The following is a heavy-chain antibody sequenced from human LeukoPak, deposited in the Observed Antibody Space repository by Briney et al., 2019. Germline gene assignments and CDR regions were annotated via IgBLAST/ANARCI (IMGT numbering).Heavy chain of an antibody. CDR3: ARPSRDIVVVVAATEDDSFDI. CDR1: GYTFTSYG. Sequence: GTSVKVSCKASGYTFTSYGISWVRQAPGQRLEWMGWISAYNGSTNYEQKLQSRVTMTTGTSTSTAYKELRSLRSDDTAAYYCARPSRDIVVVVAATEDDSFDICGQGTMVTVSS. CDR2: ISAYNGST. D-gene: IGHD2-15*01. J-gene: IGHJ3*02. V-gene: IGHV1-18*01.